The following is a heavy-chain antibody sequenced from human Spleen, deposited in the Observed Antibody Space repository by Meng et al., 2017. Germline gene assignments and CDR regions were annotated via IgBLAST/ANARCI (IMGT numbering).Heavy chain of an antibody. J-gene: IGHJ5*02. CDR2: INPNSGGT. D-gene: IGHD2-15*01. CDR1: GYTFTGYY. Sequence: ASVKVSCKASGYTFTGYYIHWVRQAPGQGLEWMGRINPNSGGTNYAQKFQGRVTMTRDTSISTAYMELSRLRSDDTAVYYCARGELGYCSGGSCYSIPGWFDPWGQGTLVTVSS. V-gene: IGHV1-2*06. CDR3: ARGELGYCSGGSCYSIPGWFDP.